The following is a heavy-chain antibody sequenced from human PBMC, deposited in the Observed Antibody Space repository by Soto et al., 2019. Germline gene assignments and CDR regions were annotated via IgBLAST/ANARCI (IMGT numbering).Heavy chain of an antibody. CDR1: GFTCSSYS. D-gene: IGHD3-10*01. J-gene: IGHJ5*02. V-gene: IGHV3-21*01. CDR3: AADYYGSGSYEYWFDP. Sequence: GGSLRLSCAASGFTCSSYSMNWVRQAPGKGLEWVSSISSSSSYIYYADSVKGRFTISRDNAKNSLYLQMNSLRAEDTAVYYCAADYYGSGSYEYWFDPWGQGTLVTVSS. CDR2: ISSSSSYI.